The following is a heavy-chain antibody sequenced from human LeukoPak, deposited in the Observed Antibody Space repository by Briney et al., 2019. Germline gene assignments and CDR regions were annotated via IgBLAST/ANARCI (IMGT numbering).Heavy chain of an antibody. Sequence: PGGSLRLSCAASGWTVSSNYMSWVRQAPGKGLEWVSVIYSGGSTYYADSVKGRFTISRHNSKNTLYLQMNSLRAEDTAVYYCARERQYCSGGSCYSNWFDPWGQGTLVTVSS. D-gene: IGHD2-15*01. V-gene: IGHV3-53*04. CDR3: ARERQYCSGGSCYSNWFDP. CDR1: GWTVSSNY. CDR2: IYSGGST. J-gene: IGHJ5*02.